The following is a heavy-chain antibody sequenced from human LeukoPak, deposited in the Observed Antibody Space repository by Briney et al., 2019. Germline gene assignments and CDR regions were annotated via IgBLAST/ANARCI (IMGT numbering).Heavy chain of an antibody. CDR1: GGSISSYY. V-gene: IGHV4-4*07. Sequence: PSETLSLTCTVSGGSISSYYWSWIRQPAGKGLEWIGRIYTSGSTNYNPSLKSRVTMSVDTSKNQFSLKLSSVTAADTAVYYCASENPYGSGRFSFDPWGQGTLVTVSS. J-gene: IGHJ5*02. D-gene: IGHD3-10*01. CDR3: ASENPYGSGRFSFDP. CDR2: IYTSGST.